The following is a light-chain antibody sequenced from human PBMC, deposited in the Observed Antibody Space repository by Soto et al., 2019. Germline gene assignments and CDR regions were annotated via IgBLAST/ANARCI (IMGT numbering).Light chain of an antibody. CDR3: LHDYNYPLT. Sequence: AIQMTQSPSSLSASVGDRVTITCRASQGIRHYLGWYQQKPGKAPKLLIYAASSLQSGVPSRFSGSGSGTDFTLTISSLQHEDFATYYCLHDYNYPLTFGGGTKVEIK. J-gene: IGKJ4*01. CDR2: AAS. V-gene: IGKV1-6*01. CDR1: QGIRHY.